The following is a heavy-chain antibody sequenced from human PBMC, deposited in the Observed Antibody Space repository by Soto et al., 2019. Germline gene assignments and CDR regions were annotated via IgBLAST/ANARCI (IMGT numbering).Heavy chain of an antibody. V-gene: IGHV4-31*03. CDR2: IYYSGST. CDR3: ARAATQTRYCSGGSCHNWFDP. CDR1: GGSISSGGYY. J-gene: IGHJ5*02. D-gene: IGHD2-15*01. Sequence: SETLSLTCTVSGGSISSGGYYWSWIRQHPGKGLEWIGYIYYSGSTYYNPSLKGRVTISVDTSKNQFSLKLSSVTAADTAVYYCARAATQTRYCSGGSCHNWFDPWGQGTLVTVSS.